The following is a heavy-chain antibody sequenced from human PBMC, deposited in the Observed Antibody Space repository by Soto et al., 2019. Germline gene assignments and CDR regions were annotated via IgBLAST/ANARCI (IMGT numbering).Heavy chain of an antibody. Sequence: GGSLRLSCAASGFTFSSYAMRWVRQAPGKGLEWVSAISGSGGSTYYADSVKGRFTISRDNSKNTLYLQMNSLRAEDTAVYYCAKDLPYYYGSGSADAFDIWGQGTMVTVSS. CDR2: ISGSGGST. J-gene: IGHJ3*02. CDR1: GFTFSSYA. V-gene: IGHV3-23*01. D-gene: IGHD3-10*01. CDR3: AKDLPYYYGSGSADAFDI.